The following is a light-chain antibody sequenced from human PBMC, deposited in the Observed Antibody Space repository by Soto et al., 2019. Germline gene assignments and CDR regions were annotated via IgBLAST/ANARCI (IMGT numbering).Light chain of an antibody. J-gene: IGKJ1*01. V-gene: IGKV1-5*01. CDR3: QQYNSYCT. CDR1: QSISSR. Sequence: DIQMTQSPSTLSASVGDRVTITCRASQSISSRLAWYQQKPGKAPKLLLYDASSLESGVPSRFSGSGSGTEFTLTISSLQPDDFANYYCQQYNSYCTFGQGTKVEIK. CDR2: DAS.